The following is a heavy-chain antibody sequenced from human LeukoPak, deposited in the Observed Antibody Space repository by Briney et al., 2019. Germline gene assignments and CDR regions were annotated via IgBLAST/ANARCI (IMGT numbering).Heavy chain of an antibody. CDR3: ATARGHVGLNNWFDP. V-gene: IGHV1-46*01. J-gene: IGHJ5*02. D-gene: IGHD3/OR15-3a*01. CDR2: ISPSGGST. CDR1: GYTFTSNY. Sequence: GASVKVSCKAFGYTFTSNYMHWVRQAPGQGPEWMGVISPSGGSTTYAQKFQGRVTLTRDMSTSTDYLELSSLRSEDTAVYYCATARGHVGLNNWFDPWGQGTLVTVSS.